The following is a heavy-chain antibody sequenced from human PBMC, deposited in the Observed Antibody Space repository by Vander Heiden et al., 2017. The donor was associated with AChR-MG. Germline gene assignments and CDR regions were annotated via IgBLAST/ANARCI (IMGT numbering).Heavy chain of an antibody. CDR3: ARRKIYCSGGSCYPNWFDP. Sequence: QVQLQESGPGLVKPSETLSLTCNVSGGSVNSGRYYWSWIRQPPGKGLEWIGYIYYSVRTNYNPSLKSRVTISIDMSKNHFSLKLTSVTAADTAVYYCARRKIYCSGGSCYPNWFDPWGQGTLVTVSS. D-gene: IGHD2-15*01. V-gene: IGHV4-61*03. CDR2: IYYSVRT. J-gene: IGHJ5*02. CDR1: GGSVNSGRYY.